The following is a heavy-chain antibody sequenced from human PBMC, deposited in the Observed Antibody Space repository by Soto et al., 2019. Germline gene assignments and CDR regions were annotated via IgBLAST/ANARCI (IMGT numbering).Heavy chain of an antibody. J-gene: IGHJ5*02. V-gene: IGHV4-30-2*01. CDR2: IYHSGST. Sequence: SEILSLTCAVSGGSISSGGYSWSWIRQPPGKGLEWIGYIYHSGSTYYNPSLKSRVTISVDRSKNQFSLKLSSVTAADTAVYYCARSGFCSGGSCYSMLSWFDPWGQGTLVTVSS. D-gene: IGHD2-15*01. CDR3: ARSGFCSGGSCYSMLSWFDP. CDR1: GGSISSGGYS.